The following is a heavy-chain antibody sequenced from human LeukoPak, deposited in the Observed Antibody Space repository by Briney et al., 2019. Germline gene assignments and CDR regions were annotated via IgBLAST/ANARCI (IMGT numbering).Heavy chain of an antibody. CDR1: GDTFSSYG. J-gene: IGHJ4*01. D-gene: IGHD3-9*01. V-gene: IGHV1-69*04. CDR3: ARSGQDISDGYYFYY. Sequence: SVKVSCKASGDTFSSYGISWVRQAPGQGLEWMGRIIPLLGIANYAQKFQGRVTLTADKFTRTAYMELSSLRSEDTAVYYCARSGQDISDGYYFYYWGQGTLVT. CDR2: IIPLLGIA.